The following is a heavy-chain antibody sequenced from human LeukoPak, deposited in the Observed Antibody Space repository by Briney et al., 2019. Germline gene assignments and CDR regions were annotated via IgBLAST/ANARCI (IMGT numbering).Heavy chain of an antibody. V-gene: IGHV4-4*07. Sequence: SETLSLTCTVSGGSISSYYWSWIRQPAGKGLEWIGRIYTSGSTNYNPSLKSRVTISVDTSKNQFSLELSSVTAADTAVYYCARRLRYCSSTSCARGYFDYWGQGTLVTVSS. CDR1: GGSISSYY. CDR2: IYTSGST. D-gene: IGHD2-2*01. CDR3: ARRLRYCSSTSCARGYFDY. J-gene: IGHJ4*02.